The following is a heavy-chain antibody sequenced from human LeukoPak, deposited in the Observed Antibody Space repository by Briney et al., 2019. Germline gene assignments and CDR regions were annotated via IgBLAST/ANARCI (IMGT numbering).Heavy chain of an antibody. V-gene: IGHV3-21*04. CDR1: GIMFSPSG. D-gene: IGHD6-19*01. CDR2: ISSSNSA. J-gene: IGHJ5*02. Sequence: GGSLRLSCVVSGIMFSPSGMTWVRQAPGKGLEWVATISSSNSASYTDSVKGRFTISRDNAKNSLYLQMNSLRAEDTAVYYCAVGKYSSGWYDRRAWFDPWGQGTLVTVSS. CDR3: AVGKYSSGWYDRRAWFDP.